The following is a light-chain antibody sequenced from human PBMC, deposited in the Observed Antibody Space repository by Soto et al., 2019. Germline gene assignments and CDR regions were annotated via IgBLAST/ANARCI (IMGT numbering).Light chain of an antibody. CDR2: DVS. V-gene: IGLV2-14*01. Sequence: QSALTQPAAVSGSPGQSITISCTGTSSDVGGYNYVSWYQQHPGKAPKLMIYDVSHRPSGVSNRFSGSKSGNTASLTISGLQAEDEADYYCSSYTSSSTRVFGGGTKVTVL. CDR3: SSYTSSSTRV. J-gene: IGLJ3*02. CDR1: SSDVGGYNY.